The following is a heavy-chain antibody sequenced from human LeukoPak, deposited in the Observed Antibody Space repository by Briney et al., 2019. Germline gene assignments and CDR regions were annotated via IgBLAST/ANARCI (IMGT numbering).Heavy chain of an antibody. D-gene: IGHD3-10*01. CDR1: GYTFTSYD. CDR2: MNPNSGNT. V-gene: IGHV1-8*01. Sequence: ASVKVSCKASGYTFTSYDINWVRQATGQGLEWMGWMNPNSGNTGYAQKFQGRVTMTRNTSISTAYMELSSLRSEDTAVYYCATDKGYYGSGGGFAFDIWGQGTMVTVSS. CDR3: ATDKGYYGSGGGFAFDI. J-gene: IGHJ3*02.